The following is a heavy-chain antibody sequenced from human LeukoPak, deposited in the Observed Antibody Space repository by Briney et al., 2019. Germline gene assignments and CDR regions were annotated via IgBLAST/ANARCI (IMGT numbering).Heavy chain of an antibody. Sequence: PSETLSLTCTVSGGSISSSSYYWGWIRQPPGKGLEWIGSIYYSGSTYYNPSLKSRVTISVDTSKNQFSLKLSSVTAADTAVYYCARDPRYSYSRWGQGTLVTVSS. CDR3: ARDPRYSYSR. CDR2: IYYSGST. J-gene: IGHJ4*02. V-gene: IGHV4-39*07. D-gene: IGHD5-18*01. CDR1: GGSISSSSYY.